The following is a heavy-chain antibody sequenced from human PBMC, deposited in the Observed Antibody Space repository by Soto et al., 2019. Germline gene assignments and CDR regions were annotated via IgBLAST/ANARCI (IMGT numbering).Heavy chain of an antibody. J-gene: IGHJ4*02. CDR1: GGSISSSSYY. D-gene: IGHD1-20*01. Sequence: PLETLSLTCTVSGGSISSSSYYWGWIRQPPGKGLEWIGSIYYSGSTYYNPSLKSRVTISVDTSKNQFSLKLSSVTAADTAVYYCARAWYNWNLDYWGQGTLVTVSS. CDR2: IYYSGST. CDR3: ARAWYNWNLDY. V-gene: IGHV4-39*01.